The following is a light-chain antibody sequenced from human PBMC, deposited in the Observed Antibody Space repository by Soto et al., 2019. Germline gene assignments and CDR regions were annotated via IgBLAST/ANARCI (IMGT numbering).Light chain of an antibody. Sequence: QSALTQPASVSGSPGQSITISCTGTSSDVGSYNLVSWYQHHPGKAPKLIIFEVSERPSGVSNRFSGSKSGNTASLTISGLQAEDEADYSCCSYAGSRNLVFGGGTKLTVL. V-gene: IGLV2-23*02. CDR3: CSYAGSRNLV. CDR1: SSDVGSYNL. J-gene: IGLJ2*01. CDR2: EVS.